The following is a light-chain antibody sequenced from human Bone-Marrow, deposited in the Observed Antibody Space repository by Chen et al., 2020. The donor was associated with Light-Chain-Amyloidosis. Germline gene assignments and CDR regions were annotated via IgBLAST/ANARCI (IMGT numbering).Light chain of an antibody. Sequence: YELTQPPSVSVSPGQTARITCSGDDLPTKYAYWYQQKPGRAPVLVIHRDTERPSGISERFSGSSSGTTATLTISGVQAEDEADYDCQSADSSGTYEVIFGGGTKLTVL. J-gene: IGLJ2*01. CDR2: RDT. V-gene: IGLV3-25*03. CDR3: QSADSSGTYEVI. CDR1: DLPTKY.